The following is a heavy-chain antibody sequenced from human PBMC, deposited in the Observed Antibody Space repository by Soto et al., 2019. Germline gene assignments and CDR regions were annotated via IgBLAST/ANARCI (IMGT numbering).Heavy chain of an antibody. J-gene: IGHJ4*02. D-gene: IGHD3-10*01. CDR2: ISGSGGST. CDR3: AKSRGVIITVYCFDY. CDR1: GFTFSSYA. Sequence: GGSLRLSCAASGFTFSSYAMSWVRQAPGKGLEWVSAISGSGGSTYYADSVKGRFTISRDNSKNTLYLQMNSLRAEDTAVYYCAKSRGVIITVYCFDYWGQGTLVTVSS. V-gene: IGHV3-23*01.